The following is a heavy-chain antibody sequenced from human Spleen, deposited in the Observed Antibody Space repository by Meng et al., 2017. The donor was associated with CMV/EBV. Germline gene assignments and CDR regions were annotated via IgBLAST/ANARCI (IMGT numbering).Heavy chain of an antibody. CDR2: INPNNGGT. J-gene: IGHJ5*01. V-gene: IGHV1-2*02. Sequence: ASVKVSCKASGYTFTGYNVHWIRQAPGQGPEWMAWINPNNGGTNSAQKFKGRVTMTWDTSISTAYMELRSLRSDDTAVYYCARAWVHSGVAVGDSWGQGTLVTVSS. D-gene: IGHD3-3*01. CDR1: GYTFTGYN. CDR3: ARAWVHSGVAVGDS.